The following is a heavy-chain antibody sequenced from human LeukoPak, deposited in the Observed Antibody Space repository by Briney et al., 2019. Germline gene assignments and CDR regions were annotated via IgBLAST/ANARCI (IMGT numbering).Heavy chain of an antibody. CDR3: ARTLYSTSSLFDY. J-gene: IGHJ4*02. CDR1: GGSISSYY. CDR2: IYYSGNT. Sequence: PLETLSLTCTVSGGSISSYYWNWIRQPPGKGLEWLGHIYYSGNTDYNPSLKSRVTISVDTSKNQFSLNLSSVTAADTAVYYCARTLYSTSSLFDYWGQGTLVTVSS. D-gene: IGHD6-6*01. V-gene: IGHV4-59*08.